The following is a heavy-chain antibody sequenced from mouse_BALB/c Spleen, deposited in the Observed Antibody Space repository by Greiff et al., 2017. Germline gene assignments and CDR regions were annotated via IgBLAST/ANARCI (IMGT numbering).Heavy chain of an antibody. Sequence: EVMLVESGGGLVQPGGSLRLSCATSGFTFTDYYMSWVRQPPGKALEWLGFIRNKANGYTTEYSASVKGRFTISRDNSQSILYLQMNTLRAEDSATYYYARDYYGYYAMDYWGQGTSVTVSS. J-gene: IGHJ4*01. CDR2: IRNKANGYTT. CDR1: GFTFTDYY. D-gene: IGHD1-1*01. CDR3: ARDYYGYYAMDY. V-gene: IGHV7-3*02.